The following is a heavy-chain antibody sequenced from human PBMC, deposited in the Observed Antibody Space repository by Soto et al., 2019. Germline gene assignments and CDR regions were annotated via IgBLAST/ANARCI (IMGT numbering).Heavy chain of an antibody. CDR3: AKDRERDAWYEDY. CDR2: ISGSDDST. D-gene: IGHD6-13*01. V-gene: IGHV3-23*01. J-gene: IGHJ4*02. CDR1: GFSFSSYA. Sequence: EVQLLESGGGLVQPGGSLRLSCVASGFSFSSYAMTWVRQAPGKRLEWVSVISGSDDSTYYAHSVKGRFTISRDNSKNTLYLQMNSLRAEDTAVYYCAKDRERDAWYEDYWGQGTLVTVSS.